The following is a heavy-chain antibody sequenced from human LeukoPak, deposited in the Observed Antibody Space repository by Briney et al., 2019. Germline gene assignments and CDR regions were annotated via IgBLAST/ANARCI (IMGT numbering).Heavy chain of an antibody. V-gene: IGHV1-18*01. J-gene: IGHJ5*02. Sequence: ASVTVSFKASGYPFTTYGFIWVRQAPGLGLEWMGWISANSGDTKYVQSFQGRVTMTTDTTTETAYMELRSLRFDDTAIYYCARTVGDRADPWGQGSLVTVSS. CDR2: ISANSGDT. D-gene: IGHD2-21*01. CDR3: ARTVGDRADP. CDR1: GYPFTTYG.